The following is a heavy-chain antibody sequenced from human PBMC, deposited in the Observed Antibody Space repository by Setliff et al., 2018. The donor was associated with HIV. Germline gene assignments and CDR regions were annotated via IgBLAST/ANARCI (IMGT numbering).Heavy chain of an antibody. D-gene: IGHD2-8*01. CDR2: IYHNGAT. Sequence: SETLSLTCAVSGGSISSSNWWSWVRQPPGKGLEWIGEIYHNGATNYSPSLKSRVTISVDKSKNQFSLKLTSVTAADTAVYYCARGEQDIVLMVYARGYYYMDVWGKGTTVTVSS. V-gene: IGHV4-4*02. CDR1: GGSISSSNW. J-gene: IGHJ6*03. CDR3: ARGEQDIVLMVYARGYYYMDV.